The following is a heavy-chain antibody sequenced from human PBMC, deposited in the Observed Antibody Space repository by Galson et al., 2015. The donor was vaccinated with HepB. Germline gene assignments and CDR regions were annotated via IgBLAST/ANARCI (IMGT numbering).Heavy chain of an antibody. J-gene: IGHJ4*02. CDR2: IAVYNGNT. V-gene: IGHV1-18*04. Sequence: SVKVSCKASGYTFTSDGISWLRQAPGQGFEWMGWIAVYNGNTNYSRRFKDRLTLTTDASTNTAYMELRSLRPDDGAIYYCARKFAFFDLWGQGTLVPVSS. CDR1: GYTFTSDG. CDR3: ARKFAFFDL.